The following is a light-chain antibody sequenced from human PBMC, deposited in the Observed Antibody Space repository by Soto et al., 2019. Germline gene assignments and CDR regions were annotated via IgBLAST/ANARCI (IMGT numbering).Light chain of an antibody. CDR2: DAS. V-gene: IGKV1-5*02. J-gene: IGKJ1*01. Sequence: NHLCPCPPGLAASSRVRATILFRASQSISSWLAWYQQKAGQAPKLLIYDASSWASRVPSRFSGSGSGTDFTLTISSLQPEDFATYYCQQDNYYPRTFGQGTKVDIK. CDR1: QSISSW. CDR3: QQDNYYPRT.